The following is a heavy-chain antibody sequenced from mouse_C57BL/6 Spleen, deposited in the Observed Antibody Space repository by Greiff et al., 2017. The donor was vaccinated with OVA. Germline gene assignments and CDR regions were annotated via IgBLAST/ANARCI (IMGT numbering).Heavy chain of an antibody. J-gene: IGHJ3*01. CDR3: ARRDEGVFAY. CDR1: GFTFSDYG. D-gene: IGHD3-3*01. V-gene: IGHV5-17*01. Sequence: EVHLVESGGGLVKPGGSLKLSCAASGFTFSDYGMHWVRQAPEKGLEWVAYISSGSSTIYYADTVKGRFTISRDNAKNTLFLQMTSLRSEDTAMYYCARRDEGVFAYWGQGTLVTVSA. CDR2: ISSGSSTI.